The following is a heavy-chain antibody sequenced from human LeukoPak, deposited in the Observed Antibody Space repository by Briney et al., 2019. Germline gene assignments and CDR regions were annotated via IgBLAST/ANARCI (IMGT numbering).Heavy chain of an antibody. J-gene: IGHJ4*02. Sequence: GGSLRLSCAASGFTFSSYWMHWVRQAPGKGLVWVPRINSDGSSTSYADSVKGRFTISRDNAKNTLYLQMNSLRAEDTAVYYCARVDDYYGSGSFHPFDYWGQGTLVTVSS. V-gene: IGHV3-74*01. D-gene: IGHD3-10*01. CDR2: INSDGSST. CDR1: GFTFSSYW. CDR3: ARVDDYYGSGSFHPFDY.